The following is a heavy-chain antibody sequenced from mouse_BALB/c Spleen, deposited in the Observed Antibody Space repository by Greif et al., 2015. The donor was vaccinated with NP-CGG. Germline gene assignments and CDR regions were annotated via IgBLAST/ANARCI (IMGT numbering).Heavy chain of an antibody. CDR1: GFSLTGNG. J-gene: IGHJ4*01. D-gene: IGHD1-1*02. V-gene: IGHV2-6-7*01. Sequence: VKLVESGPGLVAPSQSLSITCTVSGFSLTGNGVNWVRQPPGKGLEWLGMIWGDGSTDYNSALKSRLSISKDNSKSQVFLKMNSLQTDDTARYYCARHYAHYAMDYWGQGTSVTVSS. CDR3: ARHYAHYAMDY. CDR2: IWGDGST.